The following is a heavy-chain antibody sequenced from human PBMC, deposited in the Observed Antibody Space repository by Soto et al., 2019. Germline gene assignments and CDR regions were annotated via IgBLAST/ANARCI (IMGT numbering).Heavy chain of an antibody. D-gene: IGHD6-6*01. CDR2: IYYSGST. V-gene: IGHV4-39*01. CDR1: GGSISSSSYY. Sequence: SETLSLTCTVSGGSISSSSYYWGWIRQPPGKGLEWIGSIYYSGSTYYNPSLKSRVTISVDTSKNQFSLKLSSVTAADTAVYYCARHRYESEQLVFGERDFWVNWFDPWGQGTLVTVSS. CDR3: ARHRYESEQLVFGERDFWVNWFDP. J-gene: IGHJ5*02.